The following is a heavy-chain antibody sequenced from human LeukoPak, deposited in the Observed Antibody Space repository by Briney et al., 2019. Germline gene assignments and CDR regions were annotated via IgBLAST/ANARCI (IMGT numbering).Heavy chain of an antibody. CDR3: AAVRMASFDDYCFEY. V-gene: IGHV1-46*01. J-gene: IGHJ4*02. CDR2: INPSGGST. CDR1: GYTFTSYY. Sequence: VASVKVSCTASGYTFTSYYMHWVRQAPGQGLEWMGIINPSGGSTSYAQKFQGRVTMTRDTSTSTVYMELSSLRSEDTAVYYCAAVRMASFDDYCFEYWGQRALVHVSS. D-gene: IGHD2-2*01.